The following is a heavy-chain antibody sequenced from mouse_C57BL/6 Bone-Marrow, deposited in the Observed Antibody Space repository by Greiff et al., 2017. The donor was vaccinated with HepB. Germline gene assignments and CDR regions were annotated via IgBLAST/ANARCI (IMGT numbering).Heavy chain of an antibody. J-gene: IGHJ2*01. V-gene: IGHV1-69*01. CDR3: ARSGYYGSSLDY. CDR2: IDPSDSYT. CDR1: GYTFTSYW. D-gene: IGHD1-1*01. Sequence: QVQLQQPGAELVMPGASVKLSCKASGYTFTSYWMHWVKQRPGQGLEWIGEIDPSDSYTNYNQKFKGKSTLPVDKSSSTAYMQLSSLTSKDSAVYYCARSGYYGSSLDYWGQGTTLTVSS.